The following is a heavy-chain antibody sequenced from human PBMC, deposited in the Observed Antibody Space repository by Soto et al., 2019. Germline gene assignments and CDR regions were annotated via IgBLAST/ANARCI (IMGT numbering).Heavy chain of an antibody. CDR1: GYTFTTYG. D-gene: IGHD1-7*01. V-gene: IGHV1-18*01. Sequence: QVHLVQSGAEVKKPGASVKVSCKASGYTFTTYGITWVRQAPGQGLEWMGWISAYNANTNYAQKFQGRVAMTTYTSTRKAYMELRSLRSDDTAVYYCERRAGTSHHFDYWGQGTQVTVSS. CDR2: ISAYNANT. CDR3: ERRAGTSHHFDY. J-gene: IGHJ4*02.